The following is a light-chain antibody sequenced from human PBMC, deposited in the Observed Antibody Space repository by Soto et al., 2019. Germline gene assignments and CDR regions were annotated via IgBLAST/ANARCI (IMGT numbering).Light chain of an antibody. V-gene: IGLV2-14*01. Sequence: QSALTQPASVSGSPGQSITISCTGTSSDIGGYNYVSWYQQHPGKAPKLIIYEVTNRASGVSNRFSGSKSGNTASLTISGLQAEDEADYYCNSYTTTSSGVFGGGTKVTVL. CDR3: NSYTTTSSGV. CDR1: SSDIGGYNY. J-gene: IGLJ3*02. CDR2: EVT.